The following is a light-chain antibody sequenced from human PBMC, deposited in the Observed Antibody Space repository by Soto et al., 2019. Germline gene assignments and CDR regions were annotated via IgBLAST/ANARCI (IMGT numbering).Light chain of an antibody. V-gene: IGLV1-44*01. CDR2: SNN. CDR3: AAWDDSRNGPV. Sequence: QSVLTQPPSASGTLGQRVTISCSGSSSNIGSNPVDWYQQLPGTAPKLLIYSNNQRPSGVPDRFSGSKSGTSASLAISGLQSEDEADYYCAAWDDSRNGPVFGGGTKVTVL. CDR1: SSNIGSNP. J-gene: IGLJ3*02.